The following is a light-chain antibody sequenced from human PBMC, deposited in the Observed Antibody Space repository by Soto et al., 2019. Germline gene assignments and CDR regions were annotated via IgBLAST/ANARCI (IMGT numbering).Light chain of an antibody. CDR3: QQYNSWPGT. V-gene: IGKV3-15*01. J-gene: IGKJ1*01. CDR2: GAS. Sequence: EIVMTQSPGTLSVSPGEGATLSCRASQSVSSSLAWYQQKPGQAPRLLLYGASTRATGIPARFSGSGSETEFTLSISSLQSEDFAVYYCQQYNSWPGTFGQGTKVEIK. CDR1: QSVSSS.